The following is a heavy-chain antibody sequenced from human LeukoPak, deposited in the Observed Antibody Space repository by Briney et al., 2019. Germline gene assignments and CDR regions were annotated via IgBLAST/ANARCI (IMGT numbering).Heavy chain of an antibody. D-gene: IGHD1/OR15-1a*01. V-gene: IGHV4-38-2*02. CDR3: ARDTFFGELEQGTDY. J-gene: IGHJ4*02. CDR2: IYHSGST. Sequence: PSETLSLTCTVSGYSISSGYYWGWIRQPPGKGLEWIGGIYHSGSTYYNPSLKSRVTISVDTSKNQFFLKLSSVTAADTAVYYCARDTFFGELEQGTDYWGQGTLVTVSS. CDR1: GYSISSGYY.